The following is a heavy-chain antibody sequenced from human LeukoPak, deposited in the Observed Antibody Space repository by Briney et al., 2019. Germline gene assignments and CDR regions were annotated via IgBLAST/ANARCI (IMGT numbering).Heavy chain of an antibody. CDR1: GFTLSSNW. V-gene: IGHV3-74*01. D-gene: IGHD5-24*01. CDR2: IYSDGSRT. J-gene: IGHJ4*02. Sequence: GGSLRLSCAGSGFTLSSNWMHWVRQGPGKGLVWVSRIYSDGSRTNYADSVKGRFTISRDNAKNSLFLQMNSLRAEDTAVYYCAREGDGYNSPIDYWGQGTLVTVSS. CDR3: AREGDGYNSPIDY.